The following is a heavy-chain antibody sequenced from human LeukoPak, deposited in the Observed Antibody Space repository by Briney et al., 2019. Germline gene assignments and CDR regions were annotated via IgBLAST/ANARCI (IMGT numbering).Heavy chain of an antibody. CDR3: ATFFGVIDDPLDY. D-gene: IGHD3-3*01. Sequence: SETLSLTCAVSGYSISSSYYWGWIRQPPGQGLEWIGTISHSGTTFYNSSLQTRATISLDTSRNRFSLNLTSATAADTAIYYCATFFGVIDDPLDYWGHGTLVTDSA. J-gene: IGHJ4*01. CDR1: GYSISSSYY. V-gene: IGHV4-38-2*01. CDR2: ISHSGTT.